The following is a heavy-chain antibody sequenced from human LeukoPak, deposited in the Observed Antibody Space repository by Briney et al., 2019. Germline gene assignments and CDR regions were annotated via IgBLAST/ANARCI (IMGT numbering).Heavy chain of an antibody. Sequence: PGGSLRLSCAASGFTFDDYAMHWVRQAPGKGLEWVSGISWNSGNIGYADSVKGRFTISRDNAKNSLFLQMNSLRAEDTALYYCALIGQYGDPVQFDYWGQGTLVTVSS. CDR2: ISWNSGNI. J-gene: IGHJ4*02. V-gene: IGHV3-9*01. CDR3: ALIGQYGDPVQFDY. D-gene: IGHD4-17*01. CDR1: GFTFDDYA.